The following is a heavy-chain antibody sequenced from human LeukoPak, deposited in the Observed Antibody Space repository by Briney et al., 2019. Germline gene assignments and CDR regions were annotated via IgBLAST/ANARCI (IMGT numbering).Heavy chain of an antibody. J-gene: IGHJ2*01. CDR3: ARDRHTVVTRLRYFDL. CDR1: GGSISSYY. Sequence: SETLSLTRTVSGGSISSYYWSWIRQPPGKGLEWIGYIYYSGSTNYNPSLKSRVTISVDTSKNQFSLKLSSVTAAGTAVYYCARDRHTVVTRLRYFDLWGRGTLVTVSS. V-gene: IGHV4-59*01. CDR2: IYYSGST. D-gene: IGHD4-23*01.